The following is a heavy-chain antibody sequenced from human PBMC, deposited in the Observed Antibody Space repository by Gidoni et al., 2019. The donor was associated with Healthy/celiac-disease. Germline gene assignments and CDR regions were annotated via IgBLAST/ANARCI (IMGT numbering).Heavy chain of an antibody. J-gene: IGHJ4*02. Sequence: EVQLVESGGGLVQPGRSLRLSCAASGLTFDDYAMHWVRQAPGKGLEWVSGISWNSGSIGYADSVKGRFTISRDNAKNSLYLQMNSLRAEDTALYYCAKDSTSGGPFDYWGQGTLVTVSS. CDR3: AKDSTSGGPFDY. CDR1: GLTFDDYA. CDR2: ISWNSGSI. D-gene: IGHD3-10*01. V-gene: IGHV3-9*01.